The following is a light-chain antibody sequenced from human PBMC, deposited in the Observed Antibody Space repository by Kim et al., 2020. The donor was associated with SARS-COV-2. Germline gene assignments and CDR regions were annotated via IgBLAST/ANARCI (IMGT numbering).Light chain of an antibody. V-gene: IGKV1-27*01. Sequence: DIQMTQSTSSLSASVGDRVTITCRASQGISNYVAWYQQKPGKVPKLLIYAASTLQSGVPSRFSGSGSETDFTLTISSLQPEDVATYYCQKYNSAPPWTFGQGTKVDIK. CDR2: AAS. CDR1: QGISNY. J-gene: IGKJ1*01. CDR3: QKYNSAPPWT.